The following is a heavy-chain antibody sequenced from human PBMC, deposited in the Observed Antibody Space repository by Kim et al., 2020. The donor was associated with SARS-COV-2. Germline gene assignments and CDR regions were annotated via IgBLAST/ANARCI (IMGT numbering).Heavy chain of an antibody. D-gene: IGHD3-3*01. CDR3: ARRFGVVIIAFDY. J-gene: IGHJ4*02. Sequence: SETLSLTCTVSGGSISSSSYYWGWIRQPPGKGLEWIGSIYYSGSTYYNPSLKSRVTISVDTSKNQFSLKLSSVTAADTAVYYCARRFGVVIIAFDYWGQG. V-gene: IGHV4-39*01. CDR1: GGSISSSSYY. CDR2: IYYSGST.